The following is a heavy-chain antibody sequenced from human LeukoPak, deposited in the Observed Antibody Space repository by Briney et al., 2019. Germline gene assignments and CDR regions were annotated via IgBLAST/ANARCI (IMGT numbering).Heavy chain of an antibody. J-gene: IGHJ4*02. D-gene: IGHD5-18*01. V-gene: IGHV3-23*01. CDR2: ISSTGDST. CDR1: GFTFSSYA. CDR3: AKGHQVTFFDY. Sequence: PGGSLRLSCAASGFTFSSYATSWVRQTPGKGLEWVSTISSTGDSTYHADSVKGRFTISRDNSKNTLYLQMNSLRAEDTAVYYCAKGHQVTFFDYWGQGTLVTVSS.